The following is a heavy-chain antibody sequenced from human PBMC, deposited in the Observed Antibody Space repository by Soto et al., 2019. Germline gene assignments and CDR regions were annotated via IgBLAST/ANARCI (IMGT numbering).Heavy chain of an antibody. V-gene: IGHV3-33*01. Sequence: QVQLVESGGGVVQPGRSLRLSCAASGFTFSSSGMHWVRQAPGKGLEWVAVIWYDGSNKYYADSVKGRFTISRDISKSTLYLQMTSLRAEDTAVYYCATYRGNYDYSSYSGMDVWGQGTTVTVSS. J-gene: IGHJ6*02. CDR1: GFTFSSSG. CDR2: IWYDGSNK. CDR3: ATYRGNYDYSSYSGMDV. D-gene: IGHD4-4*01.